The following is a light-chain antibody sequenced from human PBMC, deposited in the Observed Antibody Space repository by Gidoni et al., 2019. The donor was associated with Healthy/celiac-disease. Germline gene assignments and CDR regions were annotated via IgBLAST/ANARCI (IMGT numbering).Light chain of an antibody. CDR2: YAS. Sequence: EIGLTQSPATLSLSPGERATLSSRASQSVSSYLAWYQQKPGQAPRLLIYYASNRATGIPARFSGSGSGTDFTLTISSLEPEDFAVYYCQQRSNWLFTFGPGTKVDIK. J-gene: IGKJ3*01. CDR1: QSVSSY. V-gene: IGKV3-11*01. CDR3: QQRSNWLFT.